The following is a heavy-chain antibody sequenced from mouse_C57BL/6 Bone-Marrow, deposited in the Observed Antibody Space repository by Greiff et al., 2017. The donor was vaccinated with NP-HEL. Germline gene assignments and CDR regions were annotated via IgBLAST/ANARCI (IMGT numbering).Heavy chain of an antibody. Sequence: VQLQQPGAELVKPGASVKMSCKASGYTFTSYWITWVKQRPGQGLEWIGDIYPGSGSTNYNEKFKSKATLTVDTSSSTAYMQRSSLTSEDSAVYYGARWYYGSSSYYNAMDYWGQGTSVTVSS. CDR2: IYPGSGST. J-gene: IGHJ4*01. V-gene: IGHV1-55*01. CDR1: GYTFTSYW. CDR3: ARWYYGSSSYYNAMDY. D-gene: IGHD1-1*01.